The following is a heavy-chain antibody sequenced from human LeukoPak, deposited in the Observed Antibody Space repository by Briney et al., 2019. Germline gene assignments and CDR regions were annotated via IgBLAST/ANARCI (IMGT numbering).Heavy chain of an antibody. J-gene: IGHJ3*01. D-gene: IGHD6-13*01. CDR2: IYDSGST. CDR1: GGSISSYY. CDR3: ARISSSNWYNERGAFDV. V-gene: IGHV4-59*01. Sequence: SETLSLTCTASGGSISSYYWSWIRQPPGKGLEWIGYIYDSGSTNYNPSLKSRVTISVDTSKNQFSLKLRSVTAADTAVYYCARISSSNWYNERGAFDVWGQGTMVTVSS.